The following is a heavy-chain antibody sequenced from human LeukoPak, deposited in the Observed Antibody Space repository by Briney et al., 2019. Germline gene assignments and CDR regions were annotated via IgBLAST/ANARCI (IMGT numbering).Heavy chain of an antibody. CDR3: AREKYYYDSSGYRDYMDV. D-gene: IGHD3-22*01. V-gene: IGHV4-61*01. Sequence: SETLSLTCTVPGGSISSSSYYWGWIRQPPGKGLEWIGYIYYSGSTNYNPSLKSGVTISVDTSKNQFSLKLSSVTAADTAVYYCAREKYYYDSSGYRDYMDVWGKGTTVTVSS. CDR2: IYYSGST. J-gene: IGHJ6*03. CDR1: GGSISSSSYY.